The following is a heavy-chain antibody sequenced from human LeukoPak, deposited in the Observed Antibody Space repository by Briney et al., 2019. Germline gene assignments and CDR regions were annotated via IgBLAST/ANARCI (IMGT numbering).Heavy chain of an antibody. J-gene: IGHJ6*03. V-gene: IGHV3-74*01. Sequence: PGGSLRLSCVTSGFTFSGYWKHWVRQGPEKGLELVSRIDNDGHGIIYADSVKGRFTTSRDSVKNTLYLQMNSLRVEDTAVYYCAAGGGWDPSFGVVTHIDAWGKGTTVVVS. CDR2: IDNDGHGI. CDR3: AAGGGWDPSFGVVTHIDA. D-gene: IGHD3-3*01. CDR1: GFTFSGYW.